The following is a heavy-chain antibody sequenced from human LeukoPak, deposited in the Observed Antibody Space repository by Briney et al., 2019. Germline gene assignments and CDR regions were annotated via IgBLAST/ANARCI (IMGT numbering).Heavy chain of an antibody. D-gene: IGHD3-16*01. J-gene: IGHJ5*02. Sequence: ASVKVSCKASGYTFTSYGISWVRQAPGQGLEWMGWISAYNGNTNYAQKLQGRVTMTTDTSTSTAYMELRSLRSDDTAVYYCARRLGAYSNYWFDPWGQGTLVTVSS. CDR3: ARRLGAYSNYWFDP. CDR1: GYTFTSYG. V-gene: IGHV1-18*01. CDR2: ISAYNGNT.